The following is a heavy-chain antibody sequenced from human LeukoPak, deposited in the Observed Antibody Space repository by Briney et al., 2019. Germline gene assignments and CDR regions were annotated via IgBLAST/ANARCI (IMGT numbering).Heavy chain of an antibody. CDR1: GFTFSSYS. CDR2: ISSSSSYI. CDR3: ARDRIWGYRYNFDY. J-gene: IGHJ4*02. V-gene: IGHV3-21*01. D-gene: IGHD5-18*01. Sequence: PGGSLRLSCVASGFTFSSYSMNWVRQAPGKGLEWVSSISSSSSYIYYADSVKGRFTISRDNAKNSLYLQMNSLRAEDTAVYYCARDRIWGYRYNFDYWGQGTLVTVSS.